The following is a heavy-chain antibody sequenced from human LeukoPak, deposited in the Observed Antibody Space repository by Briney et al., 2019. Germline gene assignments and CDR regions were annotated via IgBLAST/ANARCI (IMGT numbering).Heavy chain of an antibody. D-gene: IGHD3-22*01. V-gene: IGHV5-51*01. J-gene: IGHJ4*02. CDR3: ARRDYYYDSSGYEFAR. CDR2: IYPGDSDT. CDR1: GYRFTSYW. Sequence: GESLKISCKCSGYRFTSYWIGWVRQMPGKGLEWMGIIYPGDSDTRYSPSFQGQVTISADKSISTAYLQWSSLKASDTAMYYCARRDYYYDSSGYEFARWGQGTLVTVSS.